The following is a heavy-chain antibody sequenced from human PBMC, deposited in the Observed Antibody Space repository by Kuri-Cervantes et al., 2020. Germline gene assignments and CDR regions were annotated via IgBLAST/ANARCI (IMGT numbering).Heavy chain of an antibody. V-gene: IGHV3-30-3*01. CDR1: GFTFSSYA. CDR2: ISYDGSNK. Sequence: GESLKISCAASGFTFSSYAMHWVRQAPGKGLEWVAVISYDGSNKYYADSVKGRFTISRDNSKNSLYLQMNSLRAEDTAVYYCARYSYYYGMDVWGQGTTVTVSS. CDR3: ARYSYYYGMDV. D-gene: IGHD2-21*01. J-gene: IGHJ6*02.